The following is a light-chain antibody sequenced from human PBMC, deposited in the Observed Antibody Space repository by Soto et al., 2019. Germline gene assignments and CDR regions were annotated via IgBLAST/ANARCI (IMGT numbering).Light chain of an antibody. J-gene: IGKJ1*01. Sequence: DIQMTQSPSTLSASVGDRVTITCRASQRISSWLAWYQQKPGKAPKLLIYKTSSLERGVPSRFGGSGSGTELPLTISSLQPDDLATYYRQQYNSYWTFGQGTKVDIK. CDR2: KTS. V-gene: IGKV1-5*03. CDR1: QRISSW. CDR3: QQYNSYWT.